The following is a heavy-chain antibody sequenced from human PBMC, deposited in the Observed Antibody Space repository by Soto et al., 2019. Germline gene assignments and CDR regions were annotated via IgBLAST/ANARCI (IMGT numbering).Heavy chain of an antibody. CDR2: ISYDGSTT. V-gene: IGHV3-30*18. J-gene: IGHJ3*01. D-gene: IGHD3-22*01. Sequence: GGSLRLSCAASGFSVSRDGIHWFRQAPCKGLEWVAVISYDGSTTFYADSVKGRFTISRDNSENTLFLQMNSLRPEDTAVYYCSKAMIGSYDSDAFDVWGQGTMVTV. CDR3: SKAMIGSYDSDAFDV. CDR1: GFSVSRDG.